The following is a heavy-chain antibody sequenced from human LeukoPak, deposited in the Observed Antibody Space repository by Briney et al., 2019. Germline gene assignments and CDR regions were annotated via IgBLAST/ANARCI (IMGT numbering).Heavy chain of an antibody. J-gene: IGHJ5*01. CDR2: IHHGGST. D-gene: IGHD3-10*01. V-gene: IGHV4-59*12. CDR1: GGSISSYY. CDR3: AGTSFYGSGPDS. Sequence: SETLSLTCTVSGGSISSYYWSWVRQPPGKGLEWIAEIHHGGSTIYNPSLKSRVTISIDKSKNHFSLKLSSVTATDTAVYYCAGTSFYGSGPDSWGQGILVTVSS.